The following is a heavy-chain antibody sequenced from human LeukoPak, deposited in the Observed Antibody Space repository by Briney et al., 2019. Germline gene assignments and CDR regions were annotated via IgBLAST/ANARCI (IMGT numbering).Heavy chain of an antibody. V-gene: IGHV1-69*13. D-gene: IGHD2-15*01. CDR1: GGTFSSYA. CDR2: IIPIFGTA. CDR3: ARDQCSSGSCYPGDYNWFDP. J-gene: IGHJ5*02. Sequence: SVKVSCKASGGTFSSYAISWVRQAPGQGLEWMGGIIPIFGTANYAQKFQGRVTITADESTSTAYMELSSLRSEDTAVYYCARDQCSSGSCYPGDYNWFDPWGQGTLVTVSS.